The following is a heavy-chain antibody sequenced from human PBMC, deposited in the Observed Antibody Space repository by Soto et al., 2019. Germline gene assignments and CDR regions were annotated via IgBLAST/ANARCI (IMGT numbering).Heavy chain of an antibody. CDR2: ISAYNGNT. CDR1: GYTFTSYG. V-gene: IGHV1-18*01. J-gene: IGHJ3*02. Sequence: QVQLVQSGAEVKKPGASVKVSCKASGYTFTSYGISWVRQAPGQGLEWMGWISAYNGNTNYAQKLQGRVTMTXXTXTXXAYMELRSLRSDDTAVYYCARGLGATAPTPDAFDIWGQGTMVTVSS. CDR3: ARGLGATAPTPDAFDI. D-gene: IGHD1-26*01.